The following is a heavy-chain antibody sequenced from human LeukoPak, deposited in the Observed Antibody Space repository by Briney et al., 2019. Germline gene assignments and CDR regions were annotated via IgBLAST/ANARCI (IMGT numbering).Heavy chain of an antibody. Sequence: SETLSLTCSVSSGSISSYYWSWIRQPPGKGLEWIGEILHTGPTNFNPSLKSRVTISMDKSKNQLSLRLNSVTAADTAIYYCVRGGTYYLPYWGQGILVTVSS. D-gene: IGHD1-26*01. CDR1: SGSISSYY. V-gene: IGHV4-59*12. J-gene: IGHJ4*02. CDR3: VRGGTYYLPY. CDR2: ILHTGPT.